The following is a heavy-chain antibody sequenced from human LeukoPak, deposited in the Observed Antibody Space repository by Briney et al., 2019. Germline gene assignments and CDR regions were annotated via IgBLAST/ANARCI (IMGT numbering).Heavy chain of an antibody. D-gene: IGHD2-2*01. V-gene: IGHV1-69*05. CDR1: GGTFSSYA. CDR2: IIPIFGTA. J-gene: IGHJ5*02. CDR3: ARDPRYCSSTSCYNWFDP. Sequence: GAAVNVSCKASGGTFSSYAISGVRQAPGQGLEWRGGIIPIFGTANYAQKFQGRVTITTDESTSTAYMALSSLRSEDTAVYYCARDPRYCSSTSCYNWFDPWGQGTLVTVSS.